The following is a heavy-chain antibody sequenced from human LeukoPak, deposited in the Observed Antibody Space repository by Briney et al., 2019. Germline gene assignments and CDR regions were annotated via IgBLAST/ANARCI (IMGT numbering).Heavy chain of an antibody. CDR3: AKDRWGIVVVPTNYYMDV. J-gene: IGHJ6*03. D-gene: IGHD2-2*01. V-gene: IGHV3-30*02. Sequence: PGGSLRLSCAASGFTFSSYGMHWVRQAPGKGLEWVAFIRYDGSNKYYADSVKGRFTISRDNSKNTLYLQMNSLRAEDTAVYYCAKDRWGIVVVPTNYYMDVWGKGTTVTVSS. CDR1: GFTFSSYG. CDR2: IRYDGSNK.